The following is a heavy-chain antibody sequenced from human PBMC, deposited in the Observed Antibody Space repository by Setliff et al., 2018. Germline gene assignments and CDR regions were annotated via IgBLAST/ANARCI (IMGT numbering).Heavy chain of an antibody. J-gene: IGHJ6*03. CDR2: IIPMFGTT. Sequence: SVKVSCKASGGTFSTYAIDWVRQAPGQGLEWMGGIIPMFGTTNYARKFQGRVTITADESTITAYMELSSLRSEDTAVYYCARVRDCSGGICHRGFHHYMDVWGKGTTVPVSS. V-gene: IGHV1-69*13. CDR1: GGTFSTYA. CDR3: ARVRDCSGGICHRGFHHYMDV. D-gene: IGHD2-15*01.